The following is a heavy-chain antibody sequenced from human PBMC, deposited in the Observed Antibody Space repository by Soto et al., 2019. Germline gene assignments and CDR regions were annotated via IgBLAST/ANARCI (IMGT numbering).Heavy chain of an antibody. Sequence: SETLSLTCAVSGGSISSGGYSWSWIRQPPGKGLEWIGYIYHSGSTYYNPSLKSRVTISVDRSKNQFSLKLSSVTAADTAVYYCARGLITMVRGVIRSPSGMDVWGQGTTVTVS. CDR3: ARGLITMVRGVIRSPSGMDV. V-gene: IGHV4-30-2*01. J-gene: IGHJ6*02. CDR1: GGSISSGGYS. CDR2: IYHSGST. D-gene: IGHD3-10*01.